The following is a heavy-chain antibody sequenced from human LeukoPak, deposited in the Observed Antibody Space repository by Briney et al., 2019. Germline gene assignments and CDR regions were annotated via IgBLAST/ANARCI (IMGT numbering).Heavy chain of an antibody. D-gene: IGHD5-18*01. CDR3: ARDREDTAMVTGGLDY. CDR2: ISYDGSNK. V-gene: IGHV3-30*03. Sequence: QSGGSLRLSCEASGFTFKNAWMIWVRQAPGKGLEWVAVISYDGSNKYYADSVKGRFTISRDNSKNTLYLQMNSLRAEDTAVYYCARDREDTAMVTGGLDYWGQGTLVTVSS. CDR1: GFTFKNAW. J-gene: IGHJ4*02.